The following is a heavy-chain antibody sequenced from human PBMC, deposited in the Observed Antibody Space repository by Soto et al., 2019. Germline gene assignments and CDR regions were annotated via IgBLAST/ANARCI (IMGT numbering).Heavy chain of an antibody. V-gene: IGHV4-59*11. CDR2: IFYSGST. Sequence: PSETLSLTCTVSGGSIRGHYCTWIRQSPGKGLEWIGYIFYSGSTNYNPSLKSRVTISVDTSKNQFSLKMSSVTAADTAVYYCARVGSSGWSPDYWGRGTLVTVSS. J-gene: IGHJ4*02. CDR3: ARVGSSGWSPDY. CDR1: GGSIRGHY. D-gene: IGHD6-19*01.